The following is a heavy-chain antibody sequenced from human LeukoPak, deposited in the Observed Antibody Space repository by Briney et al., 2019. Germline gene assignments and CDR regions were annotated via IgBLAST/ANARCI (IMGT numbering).Heavy chain of an antibody. CDR2: TYYRSKWYS. CDR1: GDSVSSNSAA. D-gene: IGHD5-24*01. Sequence: SQTLSLTCVISGDSVSSNSAAWNWIRQSPSRGLEWLGRTYYRSKWYSYSAVSVKSRIIINPDTSKNQFSLQLNSVTPEDTAVYYCARGGQGDGYSADEAFDFWGQGTMVTVSS. CDR3: ARGGQGDGYSADEAFDF. J-gene: IGHJ3*01. V-gene: IGHV6-1*01.